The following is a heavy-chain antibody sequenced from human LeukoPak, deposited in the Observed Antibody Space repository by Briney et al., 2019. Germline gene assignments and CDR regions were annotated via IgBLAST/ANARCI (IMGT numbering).Heavy chain of an antibody. J-gene: IGHJ3*02. D-gene: IGHD3-10*01. V-gene: IGHV4-59*08. Sequence: PSETLSLTCTVSGGSISGYYCSWVRQPPGKEMEWIGYAYSSGNTNYNPSLKSRVTLSVDTSKNQFSLKLVSVTAAGTAVYYCARHPPSSAGAYDIWGQGTMVTVSS. CDR2: AYSSGNT. CDR3: ARHPPSSAGAYDI. CDR1: GGSISGYY.